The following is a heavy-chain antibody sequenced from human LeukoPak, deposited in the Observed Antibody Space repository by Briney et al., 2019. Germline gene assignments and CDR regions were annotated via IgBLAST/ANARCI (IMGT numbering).Heavy chain of an antibody. CDR3: TTGDARGGSRSANFDC. CDR1: GFTFSSYW. J-gene: IGHJ4*02. CDR2: IHSKAHGGAT. V-gene: IGHV3-15*01. Sequence: GGSLRLSCAASGFTFSSYWMSWVRQAPGKGLQWVGRIHSKAHGGATEYGTPVKGRFIISRDDSKNMLYLQMNNLETEDTAVYYCTTGDARGGSRSANFDCWGQGTLVTVSS. D-gene: IGHD3-10*01.